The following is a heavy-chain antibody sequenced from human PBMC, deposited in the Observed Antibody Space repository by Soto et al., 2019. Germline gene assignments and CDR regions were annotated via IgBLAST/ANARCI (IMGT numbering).Heavy chain of an antibody. CDR1: GFPFSTSA. D-gene: IGHD2-2*01. CDR2: ISGSGGST. V-gene: IGHV3-23*01. Sequence: EVQLLESGGGLVQPGGSLRLSCAASGFPFSTSAMNWVRQAPGKGLEWVSAISGSGGSTYYADSVKGRFTISRDNSKNTLYLQMNSLRAEDTAVYYCAKVGAVVVVPAAPTWGQGTLVTVSS. CDR3: AKVGAVVVVPAAPT. J-gene: IGHJ5*02.